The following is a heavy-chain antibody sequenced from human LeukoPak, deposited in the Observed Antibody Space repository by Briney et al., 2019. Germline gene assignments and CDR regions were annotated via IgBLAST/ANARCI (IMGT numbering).Heavy chain of an antibody. CDR1: GYTFTSYY. CDR2: INPSGGST. CDR3: ARDPSFPMVRGVIGNAFDI. D-gene: IGHD3-10*01. J-gene: IGHJ3*02. Sequence: ASVKVSCKASGYTFTSYYMHWVRQAPGQGLEWMGIINPSGGSTSYAQKFQGRVTMTRDTSTSTVYMELSSLRSEDTAVYYCARDPSFPMVRGVIGNAFDIWGQGTMVTVSS. V-gene: IGHV1-46*01.